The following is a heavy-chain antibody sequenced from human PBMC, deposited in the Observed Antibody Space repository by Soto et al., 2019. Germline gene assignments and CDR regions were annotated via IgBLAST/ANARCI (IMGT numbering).Heavy chain of an antibody. CDR1: GFTLSSYA. CDR3: AKEFVGSTCYYGMGV. D-gene: IGHD6-6*01. Sequence: EVQVLDSGGGWVQPGGALRLSCAASGFTLSSYAISWVRQAPGKGLQWVAGAYGRGGVANYADSVKGRFIISRDNSRNPLFRQMNSLRAEDTAVYYCAKEFVGSTCYYGMGVLGQGTTVTVS. V-gene: IGHV3-23*01. CDR2: AYGRGGVA. J-gene: IGHJ6*02.